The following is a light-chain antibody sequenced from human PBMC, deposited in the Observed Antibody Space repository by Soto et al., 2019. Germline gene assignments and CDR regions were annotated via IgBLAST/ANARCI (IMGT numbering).Light chain of an antibody. Sequence: DIQMTQSPSSLSASVGDRVTITCRASQGISNFLAWYQQKPGKVPKLLISAASTLQSGVPSRFSGSGSGTDFTLTITSLQTEDVATYYCQKYSSVITFGQGTRLEI. CDR3: QKYSSVIT. CDR2: AAS. V-gene: IGKV1-27*01. J-gene: IGKJ5*01. CDR1: QGISNF.